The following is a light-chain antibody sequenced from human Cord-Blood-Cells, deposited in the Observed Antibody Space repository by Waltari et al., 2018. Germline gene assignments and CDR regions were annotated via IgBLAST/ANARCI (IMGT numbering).Light chain of an antibody. Sequence: SYELTQPPSVSVSPGQTARITCSGDALPKKYAYWYQQKSGRAPVLVIYEDSKRPAGIPERFSGPSSGTMATLTISGAQVEDEADYYCYSTDSSGNHRGVFGGGTKLTVL. CDR1: ALPKKY. V-gene: IGLV3-10*01. J-gene: IGLJ3*02. CDR2: EDS. CDR3: YSTDSSGNHRGV.